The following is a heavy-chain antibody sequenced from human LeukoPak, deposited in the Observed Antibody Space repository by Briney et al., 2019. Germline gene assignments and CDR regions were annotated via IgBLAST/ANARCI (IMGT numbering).Heavy chain of an antibody. CDR2: IIPIFGTA. V-gene: IGHV1-69*06. J-gene: IGHJ3*02. CDR1: GGTFSSYA. CDR3: ARVRDYYGSGKGPFDI. D-gene: IGHD3-10*01. Sequence: ASVKVSCKASGGTFSSYAISWVRQAPGQGLEWMGGIIPIFGTANYAQKFQGRVTITADKSTSTAYMELSSLRSEDTAVYYCARVRDYYGSGKGPFDIWGQGTMVTVSS.